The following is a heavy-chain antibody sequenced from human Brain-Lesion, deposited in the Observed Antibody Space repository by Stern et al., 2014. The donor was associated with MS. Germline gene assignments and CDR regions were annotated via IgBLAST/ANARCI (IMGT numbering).Heavy chain of an antibody. Sequence: VHLVESGPGLVKPSETLSLTCTVSGGSISSSTYYWAWIRQPPGKGLEWIGNIYYSGFTSYNPSLKSRVTTSVDMSKNQFSLKLSSVTAADTAIYYCARHDSVPRPSQLYSARDRGPGYFDYWGQGTLVTVSS. D-gene: IGHD1-26*01. CDR3: ARHDSVPRPSQLYSARDRGPGYFDY. CDR1: GGSISSSTYY. J-gene: IGHJ4*02. V-gene: IGHV4-39*01. CDR2: IYYSGFT.